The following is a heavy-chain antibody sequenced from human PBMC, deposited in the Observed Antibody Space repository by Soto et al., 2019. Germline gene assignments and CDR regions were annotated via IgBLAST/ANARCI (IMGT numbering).Heavy chain of an antibody. J-gene: IGHJ5*02. V-gene: IGHV4-31*03. D-gene: IGHD2-15*01. Sequence: SETLSLTCTVSGGSISSGGYYWGWIRQDPGKGLEWIGYIYYSGSTYYNPSLKSRVTISVDTSKNQFSLKLSSVTAADTAVYYCARAHINIGYGGSYNWFDPWGQGTLVTVSS. CDR3: ARAHINIGYGGSYNWFDP. CDR2: IYYSGST. CDR1: GGSISSGGYY.